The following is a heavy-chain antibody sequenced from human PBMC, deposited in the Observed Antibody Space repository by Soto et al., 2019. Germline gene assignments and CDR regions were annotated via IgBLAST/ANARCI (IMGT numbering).Heavy chain of an antibody. D-gene: IGHD5-18*01. CDR3: ARARGYSYGYSYYYYGMDV. V-gene: IGHV1-69*01. CDR2: IIPIFGTA. CDR1: GGTFSSYA. Sequence: QVQLVQSGAEVKKPGSWVKVSCKASGGTFSSYAISWVRQAPGQGLEWMGGIIPIFGTANYAQKFQGRVTITADESTSTAYMELSSLRSEDTAVYYCARARGYSYGYSYYYYGMDVWGQGTTVTASS. J-gene: IGHJ6*02.